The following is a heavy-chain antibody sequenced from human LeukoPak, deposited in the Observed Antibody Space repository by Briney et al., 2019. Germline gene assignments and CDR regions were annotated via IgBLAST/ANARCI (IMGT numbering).Heavy chain of an antibody. D-gene: IGHD3-3*01. Sequence: SETLSLTCSVSGASMINYCWNWLRRPPGRGLEWIGYICHNGATNSYPSLKSRVTKSIDTSKNQFSLKMTSVTAADTAVYYCARRSYDFWIGYYSGSALDIWGLGTMVTVSS. CDR3: ARRSYDFWIGYYSGSALDI. CDR1: GASMINYC. V-gene: IGHV4-59*01. J-gene: IGHJ3*02. CDR2: ICHNGAT.